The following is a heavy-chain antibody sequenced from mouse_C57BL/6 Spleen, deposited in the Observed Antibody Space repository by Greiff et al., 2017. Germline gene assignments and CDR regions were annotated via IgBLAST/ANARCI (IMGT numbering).Heavy chain of an antibody. D-gene: IGHD2-4*01. CDR3: VRGDEYDAWFDY. CDR1: GFSFNTYA. J-gene: IGHJ2*01. Sequence: EVMLVESGGGLVQPKGSLKLSCAASGFSFNTYAMNWVRQAPGKGLECVVRIRSKSKNSAKYYGDSVKDRFTISRDDSENMLYLPMNNLKTEDTAMYYCVRGDEYDAWFDYWGQGTTLTVSS. V-gene: IGHV10-1*01. CDR2: IRSKSKNSAK.